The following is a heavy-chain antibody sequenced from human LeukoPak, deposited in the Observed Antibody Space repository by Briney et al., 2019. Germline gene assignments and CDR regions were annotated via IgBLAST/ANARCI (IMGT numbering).Heavy chain of an antibody. Sequence: GGSLRLSCAASGFTFSSYSMNWVRQAPGKGLEWVSSISSSSSYIYYADSVKGRFTISRDNAKNSLYLQMNSLRAEDTAVYYCARDRKEWATAVTHDYWGQGTLVTVSS. J-gene: IGHJ4*02. CDR1: GFTFSSYS. CDR2: ISSSSSYI. V-gene: IGHV3-21*01. CDR3: ARDRKEWATAVTHDY. D-gene: IGHD4-23*01.